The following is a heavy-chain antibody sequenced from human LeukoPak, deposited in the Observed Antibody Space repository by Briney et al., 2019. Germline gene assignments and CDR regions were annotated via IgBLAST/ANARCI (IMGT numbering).Heavy chain of an antibody. Sequence: ASVKVSCKASGYTFTRYYFHWVRQAPGQGLEWMGWINPNTAGTNYAQKFLGGVTLTWDTSISTAYMELTRLTSDDTAVYYCATSAGDYRAGHYYYMGVWGKGTSVTVSS. CDR2: INPNTAGT. V-gene: IGHV1-2*02. CDR1: GYTFTRYY. J-gene: IGHJ6*03. CDR3: ATSAGDYRAGHYYYMGV. D-gene: IGHD4-11*01.